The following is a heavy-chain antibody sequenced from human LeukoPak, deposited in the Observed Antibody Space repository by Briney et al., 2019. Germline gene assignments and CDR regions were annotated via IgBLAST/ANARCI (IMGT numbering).Heavy chain of an antibody. V-gene: IGHV5-51*01. J-gene: IGHJ3*02. CDR2: IYPGDSDT. D-gene: IGHD2-15*01. Sequence: GESLKISCKGFGYSFTTYWIGWVRQMAGKGLEWMGIIYPGDSDTRYSPSFQGQVTISADKSISTAYPQWSSLKASDTAMYYCARRGYCSGGGCFSHAFDIWGQGTMVTVSS. CDR1: GYSFTTYW. CDR3: ARRGYCSGGGCFSHAFDI.